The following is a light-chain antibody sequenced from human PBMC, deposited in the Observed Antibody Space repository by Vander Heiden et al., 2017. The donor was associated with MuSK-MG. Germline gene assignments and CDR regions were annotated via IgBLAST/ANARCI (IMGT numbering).Light chain of an antibody. CDR2: ATS. Sequence: DIQMTQSPSSLSASVGDRVTITCRASQTISRYLNWFQQKPGKAPNLLIYATSNLKSGVPSRFNGSGSGTDFTLTISRLQPEDFATYYCQQSDSTPLTFGGGTKVEIK. J-gene: IGKJ4*01. V-gene: IGKV1-39*01. CDR3: QQSDSTPLT. CDR1: QTISRY.